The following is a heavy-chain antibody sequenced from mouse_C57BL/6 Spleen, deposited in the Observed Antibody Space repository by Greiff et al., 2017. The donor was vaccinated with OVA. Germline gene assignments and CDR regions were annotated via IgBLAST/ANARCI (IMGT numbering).Heavy chain of an antibody. CDR3: ARSSSYDYFDY. D-gene: IGHD1-1*01. CDR1: GYTFTSYG. V-gene: IGHV1-81*01. Sequence: QVQLKQSGAELARPGASVKLSCKASGYTFTSYGISWVKQRTGQGLEWIGEIYPRSGNTYYNEKLKGKATLTADKSSSTAYMELRSLTSEDSAVYFCARSSSYDYFDYWGQGTTLTVSS. CDR2: IYPRSGNT. J-gene: IGHJ2*01.